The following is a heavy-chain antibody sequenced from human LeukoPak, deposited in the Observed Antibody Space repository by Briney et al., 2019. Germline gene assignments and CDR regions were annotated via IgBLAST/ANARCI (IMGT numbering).Heavy chain of an antibody. CDR1: GFAFRNNA. V-gene: IGHV3-23*01. CDR3: ASSYGSSAYYPFDY. CDR2: ISDSGGST. J-gene: IGHJ4*02. Sequence: GGSLRLSGVASGFAFRNNAMSWVRQAPGKGLEWVSLISDSGGSTNYADSVKGRFTISRDNSKNTLYLQMNTLRAEDTAIYYCASSYGSSAYYPFDYWGQGTLVTVFS. D-gene: IGHD3-22*01.